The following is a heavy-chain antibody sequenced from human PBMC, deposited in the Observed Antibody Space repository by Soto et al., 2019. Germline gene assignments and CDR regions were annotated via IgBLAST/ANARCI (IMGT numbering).Heavy chain of an antibody. Sequence: QVQLQESGPGLLKPSGTLSLTCAVSGGSISSNNWWSWVRQPPGKGLEWIGEIYHSGRTNYNPSLKSRVTMSIDKSKNQFSLKLSSVTAADTAVYYCARGGGYSGYDYIYIWGQGTMVIVSS. V-gene: IGHV4-4*02. D-gene: IGHD5-12*01. CDR3: ARGGGYSGYDYIYI. CDR1: GGSISSNNW. CDR2: IYHSGRT. J-gene: IGHJ3*02.